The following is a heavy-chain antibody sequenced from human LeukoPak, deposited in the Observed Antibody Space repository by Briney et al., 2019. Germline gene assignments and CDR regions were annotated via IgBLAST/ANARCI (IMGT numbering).Heavy chain of an antibody. J-gene: IGHJ2*01. V-gene: IGHV4-39*01. CDR1: GGSISSSSYY. CDR3: ARRVCRGSTSCYTVGDWYFDL. D-gene: IGHD2-2*02. Sequence: PSETLSLTCTVSGGSISSSSYYWGWIRQPPGKGLEWIGSIYYSGSTYYNPSLKSRVTISVNTSKNQFSLKLSSVTAADTAVYYCARRVCRGSTSCYTVGDWYFDLWGRGTLVTVSS. CDR2: IYYSGST.